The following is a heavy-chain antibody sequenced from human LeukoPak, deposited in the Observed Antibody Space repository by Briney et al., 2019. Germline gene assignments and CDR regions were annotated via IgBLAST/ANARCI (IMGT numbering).Heavy chain of an antibody. CDR1: GYTLTELS. V-gene: IGHV1-24*01. D-gene: IGHD6-6*01. Sequence: ASVKVSCKVSGYTLTELSMHWVRQAPGKGLEWMGGFDPEDGETIYAQKFQGRVTMTEDTSTDTAYMELSSLRSEDTAVYYCATDSYSSSSKAFDIWGQGTMVTVSS. CDR3: ATDSYSSSSKAFDI. CDR2: FDPEDGET. J-gene: IGHJ3*02.